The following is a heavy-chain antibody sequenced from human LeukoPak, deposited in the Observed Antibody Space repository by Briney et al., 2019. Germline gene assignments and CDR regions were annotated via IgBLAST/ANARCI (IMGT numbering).Heavy chain of an antibody. CDR2: IYYSGST. J-gene: IGHJ4*02. CDR3: AAGVLLWFGELYFDY. V-gene: IGHV4-39*07. CDR1: GGSISSSSYY. Sequence: SETLSLTCTVSGGSISSSSYYWGWIRQPPGKGLEWIGSIYYSGSTYYNPSLKSRVTISVDTSKNQFSLKLSSVTAADTAVYYCAAGVLLWFGELYFDYWGQGTLVTVSS. D-gene: IGHD3-10*01.